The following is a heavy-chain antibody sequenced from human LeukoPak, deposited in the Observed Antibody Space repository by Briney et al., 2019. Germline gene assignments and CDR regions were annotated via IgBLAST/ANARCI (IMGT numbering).Heavy chain of an antibody. V-gene: IGHV3-23*01. J-gene: IGHJ4*02. Sequence: GGSLRLSCAASGLTFSSYAMNWVRQAPGKGLEWVSAISGSGGNTYYADSVKGRFTISRDNSKNTLYLQMNSLRAEDTAVYYCARGGAYGGNSFDYWGQGTLVTVSS. CDR3: ARGGAYGGNSFDY. D-gene: IGHD4-23*01. CDR2: ISGSGGNT. CDR1: GLTFSSYA.